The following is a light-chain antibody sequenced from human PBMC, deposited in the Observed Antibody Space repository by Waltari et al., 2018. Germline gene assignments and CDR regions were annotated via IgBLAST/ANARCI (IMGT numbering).Light chain of an antibody. CDR1: SSHIGINT. CDR3: AAWDDSLNGLS. J-gene: IGLJ1*01. Sequence: QSALTQPPSASGTPRQTVTISCSGSSSHIGINTVTWYQQLPGTAPKLLIYNDNQRPSGVPDRFSGSKSGSSASLAISGLQSDDEANYYCAAWDDSLNGLSFGTGTRVTVL. CDR2: NDN. V-gene: IGLV1-44*01.